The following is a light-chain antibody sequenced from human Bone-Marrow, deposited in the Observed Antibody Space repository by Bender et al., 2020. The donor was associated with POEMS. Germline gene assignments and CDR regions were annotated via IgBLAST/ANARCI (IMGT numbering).Light chain of an antibody. V-gene: IGLV3-21*03. Sequence: SFVLTQPPSVSVAPGKTAKMTCGGNNIATKAVHWYQQKPGQAPVLLVHEDSDRPSGIPERISGSNSGTTATLTIAMVEAGDEADYYCQVADSSSDRVVFGGGTKLTVL. CDR3: QVADSSSDRVV. J-gene: IGLJ2*01. CDR2: EDS. CDR1: NIATKA.